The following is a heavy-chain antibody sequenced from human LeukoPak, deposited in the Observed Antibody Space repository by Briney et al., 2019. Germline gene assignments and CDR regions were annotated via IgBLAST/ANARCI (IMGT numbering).Heavy chain of an antibody. CDR3: ARPLEDCTKDVCNRLNTFDM. CDR2: ICSSGSTV. Sequence: PGGSLRLSCAASGFTFRSYEMNWVRQAPGKGLEWVSYICSSGSTVYYADSVKGRFTVSRDNAKNSLYLQMNSLRAEDTAVYYCARPLEDCTKDVCNRLNTFDMWGQGTMVTVSS. V-gene: IGHV3-48*03. D-gene: IGHD2-8*01. CDR1: GFTFRSYE. J-gene: IGHJ3*02.